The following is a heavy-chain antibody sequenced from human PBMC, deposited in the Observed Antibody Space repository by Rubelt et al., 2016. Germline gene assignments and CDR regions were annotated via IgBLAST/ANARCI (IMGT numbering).Heavy chain of an antibody. V-gene: IGHV5-51*01. J-gene: IGHJ3*02. CDR3: ARLRGSPQGAAFDI. CDR1: GYSFTTYW. Sequence: VQLVQSGAEVKKPGESLKISCTGSGYSFTTYWIGWVRQMPGKGLECMGLIYPGASDTRYSPSFQGQATISTDKSISNAYLQWSSLKASDTAMYYCARLRGSPQGAAFDIWGQGTMVTVSS. CDR2: IYPGASDT. D-gene: IGHD1-26*01.